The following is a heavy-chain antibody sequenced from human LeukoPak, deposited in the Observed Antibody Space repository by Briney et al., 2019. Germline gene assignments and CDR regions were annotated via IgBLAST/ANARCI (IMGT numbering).Heavy chain of an antibody. CDR3: ARDAVAGTEWSDP. V-gene: IGHV1-46*01. J-gene: IGHJ5*02. CDR1: GYTFTSYY. Sequence: APVKVSCKASGYTFTSYYMHWVRQAPGQGLEWMGIINPSGGSTSYAQKFQGRVTMTRDTSTSSVYMELSSLRSEDTAVYYCARDAVAGTEWSDPWGQGTLVTVSS. CDR2: INPSGGST. D-gene: IGHD6-19*01.